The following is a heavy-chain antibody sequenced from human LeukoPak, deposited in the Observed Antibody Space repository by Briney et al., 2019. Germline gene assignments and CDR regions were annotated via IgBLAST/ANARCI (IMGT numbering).Heavy chain of an antibody. CDR2: ISYDGSNK. Sequence: GRSLRLSCAASGFTFSSYGMHWVRQAPGKGLEWVAVISYDGSNKYYADSVKGRFSISRDNSEDTLYLQMNSLRAEDTAVYYCAKDLWQWLAPPYNWFDPWGQGTLVTVSA. V-gene: IGHV3-30*18. J-gene: IGHJ5*02. D-gene: IGHD6-19*01. CDR1: GFTFSSYG. CDR3: AKDLWQWLAPPYNWFDP.